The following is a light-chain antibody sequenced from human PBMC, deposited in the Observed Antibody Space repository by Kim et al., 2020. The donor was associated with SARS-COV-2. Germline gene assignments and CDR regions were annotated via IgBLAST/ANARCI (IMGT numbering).Light chain of an antibody. V-gene: IGLV2-14*03. CDR2: DVG. CDR3: SSYTSGNTYV. J-gene: IGLJ7*01. Sequence: GQSLTISCTGTSGDIGAFDYVSWYQQHPGKAPKLIIFDVGDRPSGVSRRFSGSKSGNTASLAISGLQAEDEALYFCSSYTSGNTYVFGGGTQLTVL. CDR1: SGDIGAFDY.